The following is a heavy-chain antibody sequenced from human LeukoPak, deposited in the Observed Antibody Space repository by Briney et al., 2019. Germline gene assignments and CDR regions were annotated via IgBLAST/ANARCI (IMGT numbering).Heavy chain of an antibody. CDR1: GGSFSGYY. Sequence: SETLSLTCAVYGGSFSGYYLSWIRQPPGKGLEWIGEINHSGSTNYNPSLRSRVTITVDTSKNQCSLKLSSVTAADTAVYHCARGVGVTASMTTVMRPPWFDPWGQGTLVTVSS. CDR3: ARGVGVTASMTTVMRPPWFDP. V-gene: IGHV4-34*01. D-gene: IGHD4-11*01. J-gene: IGHJ5*02. CDR2: INHSGST.